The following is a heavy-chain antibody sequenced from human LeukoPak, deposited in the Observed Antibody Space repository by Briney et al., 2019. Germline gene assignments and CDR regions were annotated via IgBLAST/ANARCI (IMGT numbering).Heavy chain of an antibody. V-gene: IGHV3-48*04. Sequence: GGSLRLSCAASGFTFSNFPMNWVRQAPGKGLEWVSYISFSSSTIYYADAVQGRFTVSRDNAKYSLYLQMNSLRAEDTAVYYCVRGSYGAYDYWGQGTLVTVSS. CDR2: ISFSSSTI. CDR3: VRGSYGAYDY. J-gene: IGHJ4*02. D-gene: IGHD4-17*01. CDR1: GFTFSNFP.